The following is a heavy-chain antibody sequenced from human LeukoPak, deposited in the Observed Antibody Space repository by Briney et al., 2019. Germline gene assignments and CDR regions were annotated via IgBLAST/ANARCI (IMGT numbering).Heavy chain of an antibody. CDR1: GFTFSSYA. CDR3: AREGSSGGGDY. Sequence: GRSLRLSCAASGFTFSSYAMLWVRQAPGKGLEGVAVISYDGSNKYYADSVKGRFTISRDNSKNTLYLQMNSLRAEDTAVYYCAREGSSGGGDYWGQGTMVTVSS. D-gene: IGHD6-19*01. J-gene: IGHJ4*02. CDR2: ISYDGSNK. V-gene: IGHV3-30*04.